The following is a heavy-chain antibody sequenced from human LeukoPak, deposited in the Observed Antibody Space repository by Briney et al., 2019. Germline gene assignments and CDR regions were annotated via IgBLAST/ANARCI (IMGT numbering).Heavy chain of an antibody. D-gene: IGHD5-12*01. CDR1: GFTFSTYA. CDR3: AKDLGYDSNGYHVIFDY. V-gene: IGHV3-23*01. J-gene: IGHJ4*02. CDR2: LSGAGDRA. Sequence: GGSLRLSCAASGFTFSTYAMSWVRQAPGKGLEWVAALSGAGDRAYHADSVKGRFTISRDNSKSTLFLQMNSLRVEDTAVYYCAKDLGYDSNGYHVIFDYWGQGTLVTVSS.